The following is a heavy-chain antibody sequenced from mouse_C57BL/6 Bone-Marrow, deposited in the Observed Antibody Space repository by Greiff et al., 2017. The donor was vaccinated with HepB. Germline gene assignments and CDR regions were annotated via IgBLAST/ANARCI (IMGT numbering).Heavy chain of an antibody. CDR1: GFTFSSYA. D-gene: IGHD2-2*01. CDR3: TRDLSTMVTSFAY. CDR2: ISSGGDYI. V-gene: IGHV5-9-1*02. Sequence: EVKLMESGEGLVKPGGSLKFSCAASGFTFSSYAMSWVRQTPEKRLEWVAYISSGGDYIYYADTVKGRFTISRDNARNTLYLQMSSLKSEDTAMYDYTRDLSTMVTSFAYWGQGTLVTVSA. J-gene: IGHJ3*01.